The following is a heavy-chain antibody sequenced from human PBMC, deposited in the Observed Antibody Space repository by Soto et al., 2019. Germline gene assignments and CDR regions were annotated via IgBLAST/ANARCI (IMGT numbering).Heavy chain of an antibody. J-gene: IGHJ4*01. CDR2: IYDRGSS. D-gene: IGHD3-10*02. V-gene: IGHV4-31*03. CDR1: GSSITSGGYY. CDR3: ARKQAAYFYVVEH. Sequence: PSETLSLTCTVSGSSITSGGYYWSGIRQHPAKGLEWLGYIYDRGSSFYNPSLKSRITLSVDTSKNQFSRKLGSVTVADTAVSFGARKQAAYFYVVEHWGQGSLVILSS.